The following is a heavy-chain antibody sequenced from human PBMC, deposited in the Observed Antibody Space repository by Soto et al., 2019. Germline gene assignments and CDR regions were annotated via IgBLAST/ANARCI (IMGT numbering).Heavy chain of an antibody. J-gene: IGHJ3*02. CDR1: GYRFTSYW. CDR3: AIADYYDRSRAFDI. CDR2: IDPSDSYT. Sequence: GESLKISCKGSGYRFTSYWITWVRQLPVKGLEWMGRIDPSDSYTTYSPSFQGHITISADKSISTAYLQWSSLKASDTAVYYCAIADYYDRSRAFDIWGQGTMVTVSS. D-gene: IGHD3-22*01. V-gene: IGHV5-10-1*01.